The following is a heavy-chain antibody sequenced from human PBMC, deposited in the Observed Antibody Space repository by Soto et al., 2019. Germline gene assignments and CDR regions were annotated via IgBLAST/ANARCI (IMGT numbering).Heavy chain of an antibody. J-gene: IGHJ3*02. V-gene: IGHV5-51*01. D-gene: IGHD2-8*01. CDR2: IYPGDSDT. Sequence: GESLKISCKGSGYTFTKYWIGWVRQMPGKGLEGMGVIYPGDSDTRYSPSFHGQVTISADKSITNAYLQWSSLKASDTAMYYCAKQVKALMFYAFDIWGQGTMVTVSS. CDR1: GYTFTKYW. CDR3: AKQVKALMFYAFDI.